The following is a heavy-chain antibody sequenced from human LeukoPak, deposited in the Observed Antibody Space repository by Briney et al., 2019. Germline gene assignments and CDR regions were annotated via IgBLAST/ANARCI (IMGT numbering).Heavy chain of an antibody. Sequence: GASVKVSCKASGGTFSSYAISWVRQAPGQGLEWMGGIIPIFGTANYAQKFQGRVTITADESTSTAYMELSSLRSEDTAVYYCAGYASSGRRDAFDIWGQGTMVTVSS. CDR3: AGYASSGRRDAFDI. V-gene: IGHV1-69*13. CDR1: GGTFSSYA. J-gene: IGHJ3*02. CDR2: IIPIFGTA. D-gene: IGHD3-22*01.